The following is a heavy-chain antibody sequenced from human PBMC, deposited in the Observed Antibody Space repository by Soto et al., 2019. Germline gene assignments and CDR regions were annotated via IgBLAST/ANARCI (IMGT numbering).Heavy chain of an antibody. CDR2: IYYSGST. CDR1: GGSISSYY. V-gene: IGHV4-59*01. D-gene: IGHD6-13*01. Sequence: ETLSLTCTVSGGSISSYYWSWIRQPPGKGLEWIGYIYYSGSTNYNPSLKSRVTISVDTSKNQFSLKLSSVTAADTAVYYCARQGVAAAGDFDYWGQGTLVTVSS. CDR3: ARQGVAAAGDFDY. J-gene: IGHJ4*02.